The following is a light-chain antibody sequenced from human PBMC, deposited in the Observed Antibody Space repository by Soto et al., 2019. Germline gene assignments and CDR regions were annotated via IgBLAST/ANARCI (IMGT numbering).Light chain of an antibody. Sequence: EMVLTQSPGTLSLSPGERATLSCRASQSVSSSYLAWYQQKPGQAPRLLIYGASSRATGIPDRFSGSGSGTDFTLTISRLEPEDFAVYYCQQYGSSPQTFGQWTKVDIK. CDR3: QQYGSSPQT. CDR1: QSVSSSY. CDR2: GAS. V-gene: IGKV3-20*01. J-gene: IGKJ1*01.